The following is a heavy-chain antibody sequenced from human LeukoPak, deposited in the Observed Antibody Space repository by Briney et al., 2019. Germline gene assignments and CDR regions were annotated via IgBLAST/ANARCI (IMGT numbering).Heavy chain of an antibody. V-gene: IGHV3-74*01. CDR2: ISSDGSDT. CDR1: GFTFSSYW. J-gene: IGHJ4*02. D-gene: IGHD4-17*01. Sequence: GGSLRLSCAASGFTFSSYWMHWVRQAPGRGLVWVSRISSDGSDTTYADSVKGRFTISRDNAKKMLYLQMNGLRVDDTAVYYCTRAPYHGDYVSWAWGQGTLVTVSS. CDR3: TRAPYHGDYVSWA.